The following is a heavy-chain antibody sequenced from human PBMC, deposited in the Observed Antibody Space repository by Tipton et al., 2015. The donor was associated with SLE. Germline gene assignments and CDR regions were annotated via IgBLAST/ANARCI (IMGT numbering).Heavy chain of an antibody. CDR2: INHSGST. V-gene: IGHV4-34*01. D-gene: IGHD6-13*01. Sequence: LRLSCTVSGGSISSHYWSWIRQPPGKGLEWIGEINHSGSTNYNPSLKSRVTISVDTSKNQFSLKLSSVTAADTALYYCATRTLHEQPAYNWFDPWGQGTLVTVSS. CDR3: ATRTLHEQPAYNWFDP. J-gene: IGHJ5*02. CDR1: GGSISSHY.